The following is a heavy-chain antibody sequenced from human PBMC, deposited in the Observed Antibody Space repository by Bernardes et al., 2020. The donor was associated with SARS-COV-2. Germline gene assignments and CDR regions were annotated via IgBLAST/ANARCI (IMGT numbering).Heavy chain of an antibody. V-gene: IGHV4-61*01. CDR3: ARDRWNITIFGVVTRYGMDV. Sequence: SETLSLTCTVSGGSVSSGSYYWSCIRQPPGMGLESIGYIYYSGCPNYNPSLKSRATISVDTSKNPFSLKLISVTAADTDVYYCARDRWNITIFGVVTRYGMDVWGQGTTVTVSS. CDR2: IYYSGCP. CDR1: GGSVSSGSYY. J-gene: IGHJ6*02. D-gene: IGHD3-3*01.